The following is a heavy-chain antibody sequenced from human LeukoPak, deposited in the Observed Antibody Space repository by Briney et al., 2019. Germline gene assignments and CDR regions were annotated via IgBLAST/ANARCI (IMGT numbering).Heavy chain of an antibody. CDR3: AREKRMITFGGVIVIPGDY. D-gene: IGHD3-16*02. J-gene: IGHJ4*02. CDR2: IWYDGSNK. CDR1: GFTFSSYG. V-gene: IGHV3-33*01. Sequence: GGSLRLSCAASGFTFSSYGMHWVRQAPVKGLEWVAVIWYDGSNKYYADSVKGRFTISRDNSKNTLYLQMNSLRAEDTAVYYCAREKRMITFGGVIVIPGDYWGQGTLVTVSS.